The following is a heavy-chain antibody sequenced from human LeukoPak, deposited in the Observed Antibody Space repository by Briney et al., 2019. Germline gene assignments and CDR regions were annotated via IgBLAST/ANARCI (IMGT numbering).Heavy chain of an antibody. J-gene: IGHJ4*02. CDR3: ARLVPAAI. V-gene: IGHV4-61*02. Sequence: SETLSLTCTVSGGSISSGSYYWSWIRQPAGKGLEWIGRIYTSGSTNYNPSLKSRVIISVDTSKNQFSLKLSSVTAADTAVYYCARLVPAAIWGQGTLVTVSS. CDR1: GGSISSGSYY. D-gene: IGHD2-2*01. CDR2: IYTSGST.